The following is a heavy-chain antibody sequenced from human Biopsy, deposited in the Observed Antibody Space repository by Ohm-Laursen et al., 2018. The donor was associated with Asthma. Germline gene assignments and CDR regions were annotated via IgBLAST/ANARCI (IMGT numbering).Heavy chain of an antibody. CDR1: GGTFSNYA. J-gene: IGHJ6*02. D-gene: IGHD2-15*01. Sequence: SVKVSCKASGGTFSNYAISWVRQAPGQGLEWMGGIIPMFGTTNYAQKFQGRVTITADESTSAAYMELSSLRSDDTAVYYCASPTYCSGSSCINNYYYALDVWGQGTTVTVSS. CDR2: IIPMFGTT. CDR3: ASPTYCSGSSCINNYYYALDV. V-gene: IGHV1-69*13.